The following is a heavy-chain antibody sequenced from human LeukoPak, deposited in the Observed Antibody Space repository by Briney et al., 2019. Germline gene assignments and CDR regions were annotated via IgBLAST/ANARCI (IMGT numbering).Heavy chain of an antibody. CDR2: ISSSSSTI. J-gene: IGHJ4*02. D-gene: IGHD4-17*01. CDR3: ARGLDYGDIWDFDY. CDR1: GFAFSNYA. Sequence: GGSLRLSCAASGFAFSNYAMNWVRQAPGKGLEWVSYISSSSSTIYYADSLKGRFTISRDDAKNSLYLQMNSLRDEDTAVYYCARGLDYGDIWDFDYWGQGTLVTVSS. V-gene: IGHV3-48*02.